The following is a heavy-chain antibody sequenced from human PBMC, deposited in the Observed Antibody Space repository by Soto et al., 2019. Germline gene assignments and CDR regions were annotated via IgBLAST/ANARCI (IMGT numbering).Heavy chain of an antibody. V-gene: IGHV3-30*18. CDR3: ANGYYYHSSGQYSPGAFDI. Sequence: GGYLRLSCAASGFTFSSYAMHWVRQAPGTGLEWVAVMSYDGSNKYYADSVKGRFTISRDNSKNTLYLQMNSLRAEDTALYYCANGYYYHSSGQYSPGAFDIWGQGTMVTVSS. D-gene: IGHD3-22*01. CDR2: MSYDGSNK. CDR1: GFTFSSYA. J-gene: IGHJ3*02.